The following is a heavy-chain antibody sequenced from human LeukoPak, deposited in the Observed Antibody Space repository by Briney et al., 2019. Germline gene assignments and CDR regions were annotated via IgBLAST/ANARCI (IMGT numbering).Heavy chain of an antibody. CDR3: ASLPGIAAAVDY. Sequence: NPGGSLRLSCAASGFTVSSNYMSWVRQAPGKGLEWVSSISGGSDHIYYADPVKGRFTISRDNAKNSLYLQMNSLRAEDTAVYYCASLPGIAAAVDYWGQGTLVTVSS. CDR1: GFTVSSNY. J-gene: IGHJ4*02. D-gene: IGHD6-13*01. CDR2: ISGGSDHI. V-gene: IGHV3-21*01.